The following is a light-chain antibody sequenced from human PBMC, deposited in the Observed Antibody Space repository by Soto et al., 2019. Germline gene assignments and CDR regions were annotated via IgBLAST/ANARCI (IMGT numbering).Light chain of an antibody. CDR1: PSVRHY. Sequence: EIVWTQSLATQSLSPGERATLSCRSSPSVRHYLAGYQQKPAQAPPLLINDASNRATGIPPRFSGSRSGANFTLPTSSLEPEDFAVYYCRQRSNRPFTFGPGTKVDNK. J-gene: IGKJ3*01. V-gene: IGKV3-11*01. CDR3: RQRSNRPFT. CDR2: DAS.